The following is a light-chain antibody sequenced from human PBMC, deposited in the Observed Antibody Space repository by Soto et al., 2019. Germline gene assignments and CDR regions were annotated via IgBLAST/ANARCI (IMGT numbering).Light chain of an antibody. Sequence: QSVLTQPPSASGTPGQRVTISCSGSSSNIGSNTVNWYQQLPGTAPTLLIYSNNQRPSGVPDRFSGSKSGTSASLAISGLHSEDEADYYCAAWNDSLNGVVFGGGTKVTVL. J-gene: IGLJ2*01. CDR1: SSNIGSNT. CDR3: AAWNDSLNGVV. V-gene: IGLV1-44*01. CDR2: SNN.